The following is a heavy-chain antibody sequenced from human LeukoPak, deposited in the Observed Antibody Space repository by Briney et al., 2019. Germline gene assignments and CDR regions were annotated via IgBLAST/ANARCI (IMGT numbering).Heavy chain of an antibody. CDR1: GFTFSSYA. D-gene: IGHD1-1*01. V-gene: IGHV3-23*01. CDR2: ISGSGGST. Sequence: GGSLRLSCAASGFTFSSYAMSWVRQAPGKGLEWVSAISGSGGSTYYADSVKGRFTISRDNSKNTLYLQMNSLRAEDTAVYYCARGELEPNWFDPWGQGTLVTVSS. J-gene: IGHJ5*02. CDR3: ARGELEPNWFDP.